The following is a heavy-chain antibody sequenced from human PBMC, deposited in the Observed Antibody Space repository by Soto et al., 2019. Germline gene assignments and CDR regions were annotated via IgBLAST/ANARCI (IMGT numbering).Heavy chain of an antibody. CDR2: ISAYNGNT. Sequence: QVQLVQSGAEVKKPGASVKVSCKASGYTFTSYGISWVRQAPGQGLEWMGWISAYNGNTNYAQKLQGRVTMTTDTSTSTASMELRSLRSDDTAVYYCARGWRITIFGVVNDAFDIWGQGTMVTVSS. J-gene: IGHJ3*02. CDR1: GYTFTSYG. V-gene: IGHV1-18*01. D-gene: IGHD3-3*01. CDR3: ARGWRITIFGVVNDAFDI.